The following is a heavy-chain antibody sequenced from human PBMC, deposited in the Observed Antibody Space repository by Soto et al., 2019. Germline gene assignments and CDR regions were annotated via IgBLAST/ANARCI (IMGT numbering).Heavy chain of an antibody. CDR3: ARRPESYGRLDDAFDI. CDR2: IYYSGST. J-gene: IGHJ3*02. Sequence: PSETLSLTCTVSGGSISSSSYYWGWIRQPPGKGLEWIGSIYYSGSTYYNPSLKSRVTISVDTSKNQFSLKLSSVTAADMAVYYCARRPESYGRLDDAFDIWGQGTMVTVSS. V-gene: IGHV4-39*01. CDR1: GGSISSSSYY. D-gene: IGHD5-18*01.